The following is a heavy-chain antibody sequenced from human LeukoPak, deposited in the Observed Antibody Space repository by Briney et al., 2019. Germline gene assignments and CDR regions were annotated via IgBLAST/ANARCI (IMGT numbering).Heavy chain of an antibody. D-gene: IGHD2-15*01. V-gene: IGHV3-21*04. CDR3: ANSGCSGGSCYSGTYFDL. J-gene: IGHJ2*01. CDR1: GFTFSSYS. Sequence: GGSLRLSCAASGFTFSSYSMNWVRQAPGKGLEWVSSISSSSSYIYYADSVKGRFPISRDNSKNTLYLQMNSLKAEDTAVYYCANSGCSGGSCYSGTYFDLWGRGTLVTVSS. CDR2: ISSSSSYI.